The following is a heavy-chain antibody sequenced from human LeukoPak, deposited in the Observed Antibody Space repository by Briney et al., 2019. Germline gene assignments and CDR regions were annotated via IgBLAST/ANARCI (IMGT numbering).Heavy chain of an antibody. V-gene: IGHV1-69*13. Sequence: GASVKVSCKASGYTFTSYGISWVRQAPGQGLEWMGGIIPIFGTANYAQKFQGRVTITADESTSTAYMELSSLRSEDTAVYYCAIRIVVVPAEDYYYYGMDVWGQGTTVTVSS. D-gene: IGHD2-2*01. J-gene: IGHJ6*02. CDR3: AIRIVVVPAEDYYYYGMDV. CDR2: IIPIFGTA. CDR1: GYTFTSYG.